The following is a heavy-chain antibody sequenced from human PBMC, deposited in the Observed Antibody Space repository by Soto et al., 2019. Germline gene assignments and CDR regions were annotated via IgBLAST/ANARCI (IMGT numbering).Heavy chain of an antibody. J-gene: IGHJ4*02. Sequence: QVQLVESGGGLVKPGGSLRLSCAASGFTFSDYYMSWIRQAPGKGLEWVSYISSSSSYTNYADSVKGRFTISRDNAKKSLYLQMNSLRAEDTAVYYCARGYGDYTISHFDYWGQGTLVTVSS. CDR3: ARGYGDYTISHFDY. CDR2: ISSSSSYT. V-gene: IGHV3-11*05. CDR1: GFTFSDYY. D-gene: IGHD4-17*01.